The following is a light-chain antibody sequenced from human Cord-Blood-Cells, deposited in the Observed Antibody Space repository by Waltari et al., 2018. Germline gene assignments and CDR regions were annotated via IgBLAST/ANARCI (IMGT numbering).Light chain of an antibody. CDR3: QQYGSSPLT. J-gene: IGKJ4*01. CDR1: QSVRSSY. CDR2: GAS. Sequence: EIVLTQSPGTLSLSPGERDTLSCRASQSVRSSYLAWYPRKPGQAPRLLIYGASSRATGIPDRFSGSGSGTDFTLTSSRLEPEECAVYYCQQYGSSPLTFGGGTKVEIK. V-gene: IGKV3-20*01.